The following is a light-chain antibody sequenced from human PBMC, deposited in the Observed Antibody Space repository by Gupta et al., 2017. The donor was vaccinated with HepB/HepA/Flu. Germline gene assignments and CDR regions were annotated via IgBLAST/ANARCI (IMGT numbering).Light chain of an antibody. Sequence: QVVLTQSPSASASLGASVKLTCTLSSGHSSYAISWHQQQPEKAPRYLMKLDSDGSHRKGDGISDLFFAPSSDAAPPTNSYSLESEEDAYYSYTNSSPGSGVFGGGTKLTVL. CDR1: SGHSSYA. CDR2: LDSDGSH. J-gene: IGLJ2*01. CDR3: TNSSPGSGV. V-gene: IGLV4-69*01.